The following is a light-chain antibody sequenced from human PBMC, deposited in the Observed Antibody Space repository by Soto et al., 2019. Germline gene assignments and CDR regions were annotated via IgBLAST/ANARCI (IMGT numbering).Light chain of an antibody. CDR3: QQYNSYSPWT. J-gene: IGKJ1*01. CDR2: GAS. V-gene: IGKV1-5*01. Sequence: DIQMTQSPSTLSASVGDRVTITCRASQSISSWLAWYQQKPGKAPKLLIYGASRLESGVPSRFSGSGSGTEFTLTISSLQPDDSATYYCQQYNSYSPWTFGQGTKVETK. CDR1: QSISSW.